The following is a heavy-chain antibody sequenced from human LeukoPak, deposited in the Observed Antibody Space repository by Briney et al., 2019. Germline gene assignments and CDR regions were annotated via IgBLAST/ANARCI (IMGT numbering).Heavy chain of an antibody. V-gene: IGHV3-74*01. D-gene: IGHD3-16*01. J-gene: IGHJ4*02. CDR1: GFAFSDFW. CDR3: ARVRGGN. CDR2: INEHGTT. Sequence: GGSLRLSCAASGFAFSDFWMYWVRQAPGKGLVWISNINEHGTTAYADSVKGRFTISRDNAKNILYLQMNSLRAEDTAVYYCARVRGGNWGQGTLATVSS.